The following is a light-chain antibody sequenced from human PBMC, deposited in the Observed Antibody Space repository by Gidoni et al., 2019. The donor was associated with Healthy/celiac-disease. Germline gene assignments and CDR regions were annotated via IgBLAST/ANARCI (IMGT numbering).Light chain of an antibody. J-gene: IGLJ3*02. Sequence: QSALTQPASVSGSPGQSITISCTGTSSDVGSYNFVSWYQQHPGKAPKLMIYEGSKRPSGVSNRFSGSKSGNMASLTISGLQAEDEADYYCCSYAGSVFGGGTKLTVL. CDR3: CSYAGSV. CDR2: EGS. V-gene: IGLV2-23*01. CDR1: SSDVGSYNF.